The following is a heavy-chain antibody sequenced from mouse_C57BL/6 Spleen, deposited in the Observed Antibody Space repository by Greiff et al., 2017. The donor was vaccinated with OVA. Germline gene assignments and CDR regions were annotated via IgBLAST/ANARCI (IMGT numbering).Heavy chain of an antibody. CDR3: ARNGGYYNFDY. V-gene: IGHV1-64*01. D-gene: IGHD2-3*01. CDR2: IHPNSGST. CDR1: GYTFTSYW. J-gene: IGHJ2*01. Sequence: QVQLQQSGAELVKPGASVKLSCKASGYTFTSYWMHWVKQRPGQGLEWIGMIHPNSGSTNYNEKFKSKATLTVDKSSSTAYMQLSSLTSEDSAVYYCARNGGYYNFDYWGQGTTLTVSS.